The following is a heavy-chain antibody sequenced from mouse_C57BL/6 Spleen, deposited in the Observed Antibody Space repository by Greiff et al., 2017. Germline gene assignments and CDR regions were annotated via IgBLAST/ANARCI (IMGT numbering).Heavy chain of an antibody. CDR1: GYTFTSYW. Sequence: QVQLQQSGAELVKPGASVKLSCKASGYTFTSYWMHWVKQRPGQGLEWIGMIHPNSGSTNYNEKFKSKATLTVDKSSSTAYMQLSSLTSEDSAVYYCAREHYEDFDYWGQGTTLTVSS. CDR2: IHPNSGST. V-gene: IGHV1-64*01. J-gene: IGHJ2*01. D-gene: IGHD2-4*01. CDR3: AREHYEDFDY.